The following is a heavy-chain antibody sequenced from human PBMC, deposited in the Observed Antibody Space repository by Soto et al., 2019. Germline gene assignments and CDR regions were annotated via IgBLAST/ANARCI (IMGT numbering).Heavy chain of an antibody. CDR2: ISSSSYI. CDR1: GFTFSSYS. V-gene: IGHV3-21*01. CDR3: ARVRSSSWYTPPDY. D-gene: IGHD6-13*01. Sequence: GVLRLSCAASGFTFSSYSMNWVRQAPGKGLEWVSSISSSSYIYYADSVKGRFTISRDNAKNSLYLQMNSLRAEDTAVYYCARVRSSSWYTPPDYWGQGTLVTVSS. J-gene: IGHJ4*02.